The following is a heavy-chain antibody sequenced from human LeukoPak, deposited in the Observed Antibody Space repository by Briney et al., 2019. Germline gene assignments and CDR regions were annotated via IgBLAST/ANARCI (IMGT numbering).Heavy chain of an antibody. CDR3: ATSHYNDSSGYYSIDY. CDR2: FDPEDGET. J-gene: IGHJ4*02. Sequence: ASVKVSCKVSGYTLTELSMHWVRQAPGKGLEWMGGFDPEDGETIYAQKFQGRVTMTEDTSTDTAYMELSSLRSEDTAVYYCATSHYNDSSGYYSIDYWGQGTLVTVSS. D-gene: IGHD3-22*01. V-gene: IGHV1-24*01. CDR1: GYTLTELS.